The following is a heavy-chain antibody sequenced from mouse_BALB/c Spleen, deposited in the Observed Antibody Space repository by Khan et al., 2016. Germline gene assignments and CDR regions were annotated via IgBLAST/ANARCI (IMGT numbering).Heavy chain of an antibody. D-gene: IGHD2-2*01. CDR2: IWGDGST. V-gene: IGHV2-6-7*01. Sequence: QVQLKESGPGLVAPSQSLSITCTVSGFSIIAYGVNWVRQPPGKGLEWLGMIWGDGSTDYNSALKSRLNITKDNTKSQVFLKMNSLQTDDTAKYXCGRDGWGYYAMDYWGQGTSVTVSS. J-gene: IGHJ4*01. CDR1: GFSIIAYG. CDR3: GRDGWGYYAMDY.